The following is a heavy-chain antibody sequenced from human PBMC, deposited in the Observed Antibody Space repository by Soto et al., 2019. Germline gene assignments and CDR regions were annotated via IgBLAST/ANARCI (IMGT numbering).Heavy chain of an antibody. V-gene: IGHV1-46*01. CDR3: ATSVNSAMAFDY. D-gene: IGHD5-18*01. CDR1: GYTFTHYY. J-gene: IGHJ4*02. Sequence: QGQLVQSGAEVKKPGASVRVSCKASGYTFTHYYIHWVRQAPGQGLEWMGIINPNGGITTYAQKFRAGFSMTRDTSTSTVYLELSSLRSEDSAVYYCATSVNSAMAFDYWGQGTLVTVSS. CDR2: INPNGGIT.